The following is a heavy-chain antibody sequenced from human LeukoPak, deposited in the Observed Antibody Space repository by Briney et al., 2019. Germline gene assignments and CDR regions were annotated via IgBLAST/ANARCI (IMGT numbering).Heavy chain of an antibody. Sequence: VGSLRLSCAASGFTFSNYAMSWVRQAPGKGLEWVSGIGGSGDSTYYADSVKGRFTISRDNSKNTLYLQMNSLRAEDTAVYYCANSLGIRQFDYWGQGTLVTVSS. V-gene: IGHV3-23*01. J-gene: IGHJ4*02. CDR1: GFTFSNYA. D-gene: IGHD5-18*01. CDR2: IGGSGDST. CDR3: ANSLGIRQFDY.